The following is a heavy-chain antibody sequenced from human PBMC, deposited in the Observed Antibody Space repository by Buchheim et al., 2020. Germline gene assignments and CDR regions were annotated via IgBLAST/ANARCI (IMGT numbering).Heavy chain of an antibody. CDR2: ISYDGNNK. V-gene: IGHV3-30*18. CDR3: AKDRGVGARYYYYGMDV. Sequence: QVQLVESGGGVVQPGRSLRLSCAASGFTFSSYGMHWVRQAPGKGLEWVAVISYDGNNKYYADSVKGRFTISRDNSKNTLYLQMNRLRAEDTAVYYCAKDRGVGARYYYYGMDVWGQGTT. J-gene: IGHJ6*02. CDR1: GFTFSSYG. D-gene: IGHD1-26*01.